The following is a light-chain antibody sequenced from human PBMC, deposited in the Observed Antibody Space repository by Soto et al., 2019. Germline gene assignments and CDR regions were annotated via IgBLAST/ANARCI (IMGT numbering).Light chain of an antibody. CDR2: GAS. J-gene: IGKJ4*01. Sequence: EVVLTQSPGTRSLSPGERATLFCRASQSVRDNLAWYQQKSGQAPSLLIYGASIRATGISARFSGVGSGTEFSLTISRLQSEDFAIYYCQQYDNWPLTFGGGTKVDIK. V-gene: IGKV3D-15*01. CDR3: QQYDNWPLT. CDR1: QSVRDN.